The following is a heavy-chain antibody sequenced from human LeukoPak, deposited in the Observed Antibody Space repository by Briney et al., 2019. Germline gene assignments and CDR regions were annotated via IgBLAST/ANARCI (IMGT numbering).Heavy chain of an antibody. J-gene: IGHJ6*03. CDR2: IYYSGST. D-gene: IGHD6-6*01. V-gene: IGHV4-59*01. Sequence: SETLSLTCTVSGGSINSYYWSWIRQPPGKGLEWIGYIYYSGSTSNNPSLKSRVTTSVDTSKNQFSLKLSSVTAADTAVYHCARGRIASSAPYYYYMDVWGKGTTVTVSS. CDR3: ARGRIASSAPYYYYMDV. CDR1: GGSINSYY.